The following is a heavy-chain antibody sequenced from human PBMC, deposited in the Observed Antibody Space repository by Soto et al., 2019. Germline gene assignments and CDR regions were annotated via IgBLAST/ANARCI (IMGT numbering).Heavy chain of an antibody. J-gene: IGHJ4*02. CDR2: VSGSGGST. Sequence: EVQLLESGGGLVQPGGSLRLSCAAAGFTFSTYAMSWVRQAPGKGLEWVSVVSGSGGSTYYADSVRGRFTISRDNSKNTLYLQMNSLRAEDTAVYYCAKGRECSGWYDAFDYWGQGTLVTVSS. D-gene: IGHD6-19*01. CDR1: GFTFSTYA. CDR3: AKGRECSGWYDAFDY. V-gene: IGHV3-23*01.